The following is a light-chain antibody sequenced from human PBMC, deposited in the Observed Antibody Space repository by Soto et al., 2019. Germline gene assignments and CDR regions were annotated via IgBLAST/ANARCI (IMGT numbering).Light chain of an antibody. CDR3: QQYNNWPFT. CDR2: GAS. Sequence: EIVMTQSPATLSVSPGERATLSCRASQSVSSNLAWYQQKPGQAPMLLIYGASTRATGIPARFSGSGSGTEFTLTISSMQSEDFEVYSCQQYNNWPFTFGPGTKVDIK. J-gene: IGKJ3*01. CDR1: QSVSSN. V-gene: IGKV3-15*01.